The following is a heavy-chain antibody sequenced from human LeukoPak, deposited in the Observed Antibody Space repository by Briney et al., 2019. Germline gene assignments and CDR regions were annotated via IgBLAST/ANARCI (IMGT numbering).Heavy chain of an antibody. CDR3: ARDRRSGSYRWFDP. J-gene: IGHJ5*02. D-gene: IGHD1-26*01. CDR2: IYYSGST. CDR1: GGSISSYY. Sequence: SETLSLTCTVPGGSISSYYWSWIRQPPGKGLEWIGYIYYSGSTNYNPSLKSRVTISVDTSKNQFSLKLSSVTAADTAVYYCARDRRSGSYRWFDPWGQGTLVTVSS. V-gene: IGHV4-59*12.